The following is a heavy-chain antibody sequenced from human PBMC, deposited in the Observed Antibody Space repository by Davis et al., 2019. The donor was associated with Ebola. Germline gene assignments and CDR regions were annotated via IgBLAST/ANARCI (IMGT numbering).Heavy chain of an antibody. CDR1: GFSVTDYY. CDR3: AADQRPSSSTELGP. J-gene: IGHJ5*02. D-gene: IGHD1-26*01. Sequence: GESLKISCAASGFSVTDYYMTWLRQVPGKGLEWVSYITKSGRYTNYADSVKGRFTISRDNAKNSLHLQMNSLRADDTAVYYCAADQRPSSSTELGPWGQGTLVTVSS. V-gene: IGHV3-11*06. CDR2: ITKSGRYT.